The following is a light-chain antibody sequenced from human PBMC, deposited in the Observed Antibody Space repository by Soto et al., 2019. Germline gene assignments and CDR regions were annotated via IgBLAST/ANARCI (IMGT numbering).Light chain of an antibody. J-gene: IGKJ4*01. CDR1: QSVSSSY. V-gene: IGKV4-1*01. CDR2: WAS. Sequence: EIVMTQSPATLSVSPGEIATLSFSASQSVSSSYLAWYQQKPGQPPKLLIYWASTRESGVPDRFSGSGSGTDFTLTISSLQAEDVAVYYCQQYYSTPLTFGGGTKVDIK. CDR3: QQYYSTPLT.